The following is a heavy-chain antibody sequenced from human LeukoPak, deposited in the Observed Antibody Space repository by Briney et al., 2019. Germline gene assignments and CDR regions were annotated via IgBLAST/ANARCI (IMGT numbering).Heavy chain of an antibody. CDR3: ARGTKTNNYMDV. J-gene: IGHJ6*03. V-gene: IGHV3-33*01. Sequence: PGRSLRLSCAASGFTFSSYGMHWVRQAPGKGLEWVAVIWYDGSNKYYADSVKGRFTISRDNSKNTLYLQMNSLRAEDTAVYYCARGTKTNNYMDVWGKGTTVTVSS. CDR2: IWYDGSNK. D-gene: IGHD2-8*01. CDR1: GFTFSSYG.